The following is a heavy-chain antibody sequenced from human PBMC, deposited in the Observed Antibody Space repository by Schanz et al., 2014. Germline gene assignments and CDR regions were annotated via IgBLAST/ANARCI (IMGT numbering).Heavy chain of an antibody. CDR1: GFTFFGSFA. D-gene: IGHD6-19*01. J-gene: IGHJ4*02. CDR2: MSGSGSTA. Sequence: VQLVESGGGLVQPGGSLRLSCVASGFTFFGSFAMSWVRQAPGKGLEWVSGMSGSGSTADYADSVKGRFTISRDNSKNTLYLQMNSLRADDSAIYYCAKDHPSSGWPAFDVWGQGTQVTVSS. V-gene: IGHV3-23*04. CDR3: AKDHPSSGWPAFDV.